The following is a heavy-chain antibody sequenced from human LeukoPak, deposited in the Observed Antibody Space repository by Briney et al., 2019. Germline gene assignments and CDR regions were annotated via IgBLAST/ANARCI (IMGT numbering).Heavy chain of an antibody. Sequence: GGSLRLSCAASGFTFTTYAMSWVRQAPGKGLEWVSTITASGGSTYYADSVKGRFTISRDNSKNTLYLHINSLRADDTAVYYCARHGSGSFTALDYWGQGTLVTVSP. J-gene: IGHJ4*02. D-gene: IGHD3-10*01. CDR2: ITASGGST. CDR1: GFTFTTYA. CDR3: ARHGSGSFTALDY. V-gene: IGHV3-23*01.